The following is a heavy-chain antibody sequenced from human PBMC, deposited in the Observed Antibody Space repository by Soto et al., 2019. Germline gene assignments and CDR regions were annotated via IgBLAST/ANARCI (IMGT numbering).Heavy chain of an antibody. CDR1: RITLCSYG. Sequence: WGGLRLPCVASRITLCSYGNPWVRQGPGKGLEWVAIISYDGSNTYYADSVKGRFTISRDNSKNTLYLQMNSLRAEDTSVYYCAFGEESRYYYYGMDVWGQGTTVTVSS. CDR2: ISYDGSNT. V-gene: IGHV3-30*03. CDR3: AFGEESRYYYYGMDV. D-gene: IGHD3-10*01. J-gene: IGHJ6*02.